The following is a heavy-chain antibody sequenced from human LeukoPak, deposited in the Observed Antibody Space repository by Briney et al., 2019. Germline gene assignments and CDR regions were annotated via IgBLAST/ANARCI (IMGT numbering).Heavy chain of an antibody. CDR2: ISSSSSYI. Sequence: GGSLRLSCAAAGVTFSSYSMNLVRQAPGKGLEWVSSISSSSSYIYYADSVKGRFTISRDNAKNSLYLQMNSLRAEDTAVYYRAGEKPYCSSTSCPLDVWGQGTTVTVSS. CDR1: GVTFSSYS. J-gene: IGHJ6*02. CDR3: AGEKPYCSSTSCPLDV. V-gene: IGHV3-21*01. D-gene: IGHD2-2*01.